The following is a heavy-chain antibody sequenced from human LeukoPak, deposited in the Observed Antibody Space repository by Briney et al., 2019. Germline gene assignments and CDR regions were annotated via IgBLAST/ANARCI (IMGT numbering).Heavy chain of an antibody. CDR3: AKGDRRDGYNAGAYYFNY. J-gene: IGHJ4*02. CDR2: ISYDGSNQ. D-gene: IGHD5-24*01. Sequence: GGSVSLACAPYGFTFTIAGMGWARHAPGRGLGWVADISYDGSNQYDAVSVKGRFTSSRSKSKNTMYLQMKSLRAEDTAVYYCAKGDRRDGYNAGAYYFNYWGKETMVTFSP. CDR1: GFTFTIAG. V-gene: IGHV3-30*18.